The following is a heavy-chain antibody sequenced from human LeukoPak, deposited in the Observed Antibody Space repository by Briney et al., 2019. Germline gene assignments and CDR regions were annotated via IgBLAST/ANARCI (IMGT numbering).Heavy chain of an antibody. CDR2: ISSSSSTI. CDR1: GFTFSSYS. Sequence: GGSLRLSCAASGFTFSSYSMNWVRRAPGKGLEWVSYISSSSSTIYYADSVKGRFTISRDNAKNSLYLQMNSLRDEDTAVYYCARVSTVPTRGWFDPWGQGTLVTVSS. J-gene: IGHJ5*02. V-gene: IGHV3-48*02. D-gene: IGHD4-17*01. CDR3: ARVSTVPTRGWFDP.